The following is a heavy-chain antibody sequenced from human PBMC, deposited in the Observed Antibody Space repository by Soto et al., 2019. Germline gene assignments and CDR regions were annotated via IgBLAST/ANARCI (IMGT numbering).Heavy chain of an antibody. CDR1: GFTFSSYW. D-gene: IGHD2-15*01. V-gene: IGHV3-74*01. CDR3: VRTILVVAAATGEHY. Sequence: EVQLVESGGGLVQPGGSLRLSCAASGFTFSSYWMHWVRQAPGKGLVWVSRINSDGSSTSYADSVKGRFTIARDNAKNTLYLQMNSLSAADTAGYYCVRTILVVAAATGEHYWGEGALGSVSS. CDR2: INSDGSST. J-gene: IGHJ4*02.